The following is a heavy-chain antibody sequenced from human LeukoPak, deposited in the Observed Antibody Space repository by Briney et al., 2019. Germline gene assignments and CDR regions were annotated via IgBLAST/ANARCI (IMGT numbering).Heavy chain of an antibody. D-gene: IGHD3-22*01. CDR2: MYTNGDT. CDR3: ARDSTYFDSSGYYYRAFDI. CDR1: GGSINNYY. Sequence: PSETLSLTCTVSGGSINNYYWSWVRQPAGKGLEWIARMYTNGDTAYNPSLKGRVTMSLDTSTNQVSLKVNSVTAADTAVYYCARDSTYFDSSGYYYRAFDIWGQGTKITVSS. V-gene: IGHV4-4*07. J-gene: IGHJ3*02.